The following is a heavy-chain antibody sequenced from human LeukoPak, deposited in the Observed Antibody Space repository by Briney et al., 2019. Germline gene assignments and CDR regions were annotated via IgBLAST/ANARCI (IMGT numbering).Heavy chain of an antibody. J-gene: IGHJ3*02. CDR2: ISGSGGST. Sequence: GGSLRLSCAASGFTFSSYAMSWVRQAPGKGLEWVSAISGSGGSTYYADSVKGRFTISRDNSKNTLYLQMNSLRAEDTAVYYCANPRVGNKAFDIWGQGTMVSVSS. CDR1: GFTFSSYA. D-gene: IGHD2-15*01. V-gene: IGHV3-23*01. CDR3: ANPRVGNKAFDI.